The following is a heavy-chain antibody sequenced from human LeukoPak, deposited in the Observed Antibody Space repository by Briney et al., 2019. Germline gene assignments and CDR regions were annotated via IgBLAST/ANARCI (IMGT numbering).Heavy chain of an antibody. V-gene: IGHV3-30*06. J-gene: IGHJ6*03. CDR1: GFTFSSYG. D-gene: IGHD4-11*01. CDR3: ARQGGSLNYHFNYLDV. Sequence: GGSLRLSCAASGFTFSSYGMHWVRQAPGKGLEWVALISSDGKNELYSNSVKGRFSISRDTSENALYLQMNRLRPEDTATYFCARQGGSLNYHFNYLDVWGRGTTVTVSS. CDR2: ISSDGKNE.